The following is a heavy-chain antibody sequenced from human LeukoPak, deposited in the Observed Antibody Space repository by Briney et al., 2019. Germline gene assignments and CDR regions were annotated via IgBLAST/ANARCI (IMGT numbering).Heavy chain of an antibody. CDR1: GFSFSTYA. J-gene: IGHJ4*02. Sequence: GGSLRLSCAASGFSFSTYAMTWVRRAPGKGLEWVSGISGSGGSPYYADSVKGRFTISRDTSKNTLYLQMNSLRAEDTAVYYCAKAVYDSSGSFDFWGQGTLVTVSA. D-gene: IGHD3-22*01. V-gene: IGHV3-23*01. CDR2: ISGSGGSP. CDR3: AKAVYDSSGSFDF.